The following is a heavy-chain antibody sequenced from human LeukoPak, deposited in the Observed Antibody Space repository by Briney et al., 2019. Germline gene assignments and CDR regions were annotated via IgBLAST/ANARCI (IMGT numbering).Heavy chain of an antibody. V-gene: IGHV1-2*02. CDR1: GYTFPGYY. D-gene: IGHD3-16*01. Sequence: SVKVSCKASGYTFPGYYMHWVRQAPGPGLEWMGWIDPNSGGTNYAQKFQGRVTMTRDTSITTAYMELSRLRSDDTAVYYCARGGYADYFDYWGQGTLVTVSS. CDR3: ARGGYADYFDY. J-gene: IGHJ4*02. CDR2: IDPNSGGT.